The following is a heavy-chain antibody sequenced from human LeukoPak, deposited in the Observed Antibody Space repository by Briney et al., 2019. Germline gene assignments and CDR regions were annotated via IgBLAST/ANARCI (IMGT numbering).Heavy chain of an antibody. V-gene: IGHV1-3*01. Sequence: ASVKVSCKASGYTFTNYAMHWVRQAPGQRLEWMGWINAGTGNTKYSQKFQGRVTITRDTSASTAYMELSSLRSEDTAVYYCARRRRWLQFDAFDIWGQGTMVTVSS. D-gene: IGHD5-24*01. J-gene: IGHJ3*02. CDR3: ARRRRWLQFDAFDI. CDR1: GYTFTNYA. CDR2: INAGTGNT.